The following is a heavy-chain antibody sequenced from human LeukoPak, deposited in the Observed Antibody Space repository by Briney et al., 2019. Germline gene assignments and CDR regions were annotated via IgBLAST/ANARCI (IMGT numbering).Heavy chain of an antibody. CDR1: GGSFSGYY. CDR2: INHSGST. Sequence: MSSETLSLTCAVYGGSFSGYYWSWIRQPPGKGLEWIGEINHSGSTNYNPSLKSRVTISVDTSKNQFSLKLSSVTADDTAVYYCARTRRNSGSYYGDYWGQGTLVTVSS. V-gene: IGHV4-34*01. D-gene: IGHD1-26*01. CDR3: ARTRRNSGSYYGDY. J-gene: IGHJ4*02.